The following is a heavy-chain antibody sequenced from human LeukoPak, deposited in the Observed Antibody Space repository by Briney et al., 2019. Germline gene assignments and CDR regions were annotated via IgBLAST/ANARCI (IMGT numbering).Heavy chain of an antibody. CDR3: ARDAGSGWYYEYYFDY. CDR2: INTNTGNP. V-gene: IGHV7-4-1*02. D-gene: IGHD6-19*01. CDR1: GYTFTSYA. Sequence: ASVKVSCKASGYTFTSYAMSWVRQAPGQGLEWMGWINTNTGNPTYAQGFTGRFVFSLDTSVSTAYLQISSLKAEDTAVYYCARDAGSGWYYEYYFDYWGQGTLVTVSS. J-gene: IGHJ4*02.